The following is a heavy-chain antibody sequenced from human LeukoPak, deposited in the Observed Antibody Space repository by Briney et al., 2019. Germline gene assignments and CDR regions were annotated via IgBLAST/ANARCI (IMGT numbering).Heavy chain of an antibody. CDR1: GGSISSYY. Sequence: PSETLSLTCTVSGGSISSYYWSWIRQPPGKGLEWVGYIYYSGRSNYNPSLKRGVTISVDTYKKKFSLKLSSVPAADTAVYYCARVDTIFGVVIPYFDYWGQGTLVTVSS. D-gene: IGHD3-3*01. CDR2: IYYSGRS. CDR3: ARVDTIFGVVIPYFDY. V-gene: IGHV4-59*01. J-gene: IGHJ4*02.